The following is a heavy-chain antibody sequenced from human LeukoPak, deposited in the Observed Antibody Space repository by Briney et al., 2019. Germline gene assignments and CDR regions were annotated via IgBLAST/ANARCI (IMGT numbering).Heavy chain of an antibody. CDR1: GGTFSSYA. D-gene: IGHD3-10*01. J-gene: IGHJ3*02. CDR2: IIPIFGTA. Sequence: GASVKVSCKASGGTFSSYAISWVRQAPGQGLEWMGGIIPIFGTANYAQKFQGRVTITADESTSTAYMELSSLRSEDTAVYYCARDSPPYYYGSGKAHDAFDIWGQGTMVTVSS. V-gene: IGHV1-69*13. CDR3: ARDSPPYYYGSGKAHDAFDI.